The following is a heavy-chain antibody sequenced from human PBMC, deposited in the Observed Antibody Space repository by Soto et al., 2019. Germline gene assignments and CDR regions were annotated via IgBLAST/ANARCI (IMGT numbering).Heavy chain of an antibody. J-gene: IGHJ4*02. V-gene: IGHV4-59*01. CDR3: AKVVSREHLDY. CDR2: IYYTGST. CDR1: GVSINNYY. Sequence: PSETLSLTCTVSGVSINNYYWTWIRQPPGKRLEWIGAIYYTGSTTYNPSLRSRVTFSVDTSKNQFSLSLTSVTAADTAVYFCAKVVSREHLDYWRKGTVATVAS.